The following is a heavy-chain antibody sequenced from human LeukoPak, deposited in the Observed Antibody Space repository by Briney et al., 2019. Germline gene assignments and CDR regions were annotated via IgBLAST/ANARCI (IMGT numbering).Heavy chain of an antibody. CDR3: AGYWSSWSADY. J-gene: IGHJ4*02. Sequence: GGSLRLSCAASGFTFSSYSMNWVRQAPGKGLEWVSYINSRSSTIYYADSVKGRFTISRDNAKNSLYLQMNSLRAEDTAVYYCAGYWSSWSADYWGQGTLVTVSS. D-gene: IGHD6-13*01. V-gene: IGHV3-48*01. CDR2: INSRSSTI. CDR1: GFTFSSYS.